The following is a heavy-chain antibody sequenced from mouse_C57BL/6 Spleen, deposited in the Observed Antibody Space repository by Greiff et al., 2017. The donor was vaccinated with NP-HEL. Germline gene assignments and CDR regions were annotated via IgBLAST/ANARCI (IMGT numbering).Heavy chain of an antibody. CDR1: GFSLTSYA. J-gene: IGHJ1*03. CDR2: IWTGGGT. D-gene: IGHD1-1*01. V-gene: IGHV2-9-1*01. CDR3: ARNEAYYYGSSYGYFDV. Sequence: VKLQESGPGLVAPSQSLSITCTVSGFSLTSYAISWVRQPPGKGLEWLGVIWTGGGTNYNSARKSRLSISKDNSKSQVFLKMNSLQTDDTARYYCARNEAYYYGSSYGYFDVWGTGTTVTVSS.